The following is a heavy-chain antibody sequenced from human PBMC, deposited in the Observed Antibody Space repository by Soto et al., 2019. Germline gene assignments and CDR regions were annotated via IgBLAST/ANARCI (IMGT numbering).Heavy chain of an antibody. CDR2: ISGSGGST. Sequence: GGALKPLRAVFRFSWRSDAMRWISQAPGKGLEWVSAISGSGGSTYHADSVKGRFTISRDNSKNTLYLQMNSLRAEDTAVYYCAKVLKTWYFDYWGQGTLVTVSS. V-gene: IGHV3-23*01. CDR3: AKVLKTWYFDY. CDR1: RFSWRSDA. J-gene: IGHJ4*02.